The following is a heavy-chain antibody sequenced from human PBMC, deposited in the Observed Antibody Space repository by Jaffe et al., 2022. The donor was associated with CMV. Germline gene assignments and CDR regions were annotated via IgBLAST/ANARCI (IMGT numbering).Heavy chain of an antibody. CDR1: GFTFSNAW. D-gene: IGHD2-15*01. CDR2: IKSKTDGGTT. CDR3: TTDPEGGVVAVVDAFDI. J-gene: IGHJ3*02. V-gene: IGHV3-15*01. Sequence: EVQLVESGGGLVKPGGSLRLSCAASGFTFSNAWMSWVRQAPGKGLEWVGRIKSKTDGGTTDYAAPVKGRFTISRDDSKNTLYLQMNSLKTEDTAVYYCTTDPEGGVVAVVDAFDIWGQGTMVTVSS.